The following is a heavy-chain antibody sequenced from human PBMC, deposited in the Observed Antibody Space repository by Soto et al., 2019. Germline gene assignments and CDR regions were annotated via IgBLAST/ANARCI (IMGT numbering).Heavy chain of an antibody. CDR2: ISPGGST. CDR1: GYSISNSNW. Sequence: QVQLQESGPGLVKPSDTLSLTCAVSGYSISNSNWWGWIRQPPGKGLEWIGYISPGGSTYYNPSPQRRVTISVDTSKNHFSLPLNSVTAMDTAVYYCAKILGTGRGHWFDPWGPETLVTVSS. D-gene: IGHD1-1*01. V-gene: IGHV4-28*01. CDR3: AKILGTGRGHWFDP. J-gene: IGHJ5*02.